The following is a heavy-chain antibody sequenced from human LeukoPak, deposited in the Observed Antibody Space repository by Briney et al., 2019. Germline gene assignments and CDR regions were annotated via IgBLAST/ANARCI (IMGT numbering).Heavy chain of an antibody. CDR2: IYHSGST. D-gene: IGHD3-10*01. J-gene: IGHJ2*01. Sequence: PSETLSLTCTVSGGSISSNSDYWGWIRQPPGKGLEWIGTIYHSGSTYYKPSLKSRVTISVDTSKNQFSLKLNSVTAADTAVYYCARRHRPYYYGSGSYWYFDLWGRGTLVTVSS. CDR1: GGSISSNSDY. CDR3: ARRHRPYYYGSGSYWYFDL. V-gene: IGHV4-39*01.